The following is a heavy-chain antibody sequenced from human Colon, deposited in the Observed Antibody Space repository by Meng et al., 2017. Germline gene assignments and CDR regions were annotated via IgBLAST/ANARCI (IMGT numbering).Heavy chain of an antibody. CDR3: VRSSGWVRTGFDP. J-gene: IGHJ5*02. CDR2: IYYSGIT. D-gene: IGHD6-19*01. V-gene: IGHV4-31*03. CDR1: GSISIRGYY. Sequence: QVQLQESGPGLVKPSQTLSLTCTVSGSISIRGYYWSWIRQPPGKGLEWIGYIYYSGITYYNPSLKSRVTMSVDTSKNQFSLKLTSVTAADTAVYYCVRSSGWVRTGFDPWGQGTLVTVSS.